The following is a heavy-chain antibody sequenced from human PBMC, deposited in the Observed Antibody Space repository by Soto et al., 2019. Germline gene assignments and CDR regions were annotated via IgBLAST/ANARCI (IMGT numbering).Heavy chain of an antibody. CDR1: GGTFSSYA. CDR2: IIPIFGTA. Sequence: QVQLVQSGAEVKKPGSSVKVSCKASGGTFSSYAISWVRQAPGQGLEWMGGIIPIFGTANYAQKFQGRVTITADESTNTAYMELISLRYEDKAVYYCASPITMVRGVTAFDYWGQGTLVTVSS. J-gene: IGHJ4*02. V-gene: IGHV1-69*01. D-gene: IGHD3-10*01. CDR3: ASPITMVRGVTAFDY.